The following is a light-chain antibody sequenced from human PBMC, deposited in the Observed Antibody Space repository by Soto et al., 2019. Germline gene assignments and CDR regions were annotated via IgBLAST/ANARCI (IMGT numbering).Light chain of an antibody. CDR1: SSDVGGYNY. V-gene: IGLV2-14*01. CDR3: SSYTSSSTYVV. CDR2: DVS. Sequence: QSALTQPASVSGSPGQSITISCTGTSSDVGGYNYVSWYQQHPGKAPKLMIYDVSNRPSGVSNRFSGSKSGNTASLTISGLQDEEEAEYYCSSYTSSSTYVVFGGGTKLTVL. J-gene: IGLJ2*01.